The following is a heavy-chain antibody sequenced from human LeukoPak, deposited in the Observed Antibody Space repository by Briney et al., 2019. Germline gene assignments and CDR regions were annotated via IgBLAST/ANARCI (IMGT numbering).Heavy chain of an antibody. CDR3: ARAPYDSSGCYVY. D-gene: IGHD3-22*01. Sequence: ASVKVSCKASGGTFSSYAISWVRQAPGQGPEWMGWINTNTGNPTYAQGFTGRFVFSLDTSVSTAFLQITSLKAEDTAVYYCARAPYDSSGCYVYWGQGTLVTVSS. J-gene: IGHJ4*02. V-gene: IGHV7-4-1*02. CDR1: GGTFSSYA. CDR2: INTNTGNP.